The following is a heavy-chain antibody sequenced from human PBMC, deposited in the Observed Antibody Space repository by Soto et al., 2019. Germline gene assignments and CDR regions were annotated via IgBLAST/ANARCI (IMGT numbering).Heavy chain of an antibody. CDR1: GDSVSSNSAA. CDR2: TYYRSKWYN. J-gene: IGHJ6*03. Sequence: PSQTLSLTCAISGDSVSSNSAAWNWIRQSPSRGLEWLGRTYYRSKWYNDYAVSVKSRITINPDTSKNQFSLQLNSVTPEDTAVYYCARGLRWTGKVYYYYYYMDVWGKGTTVPVAS. V-gene: IGHV6-1*01. CDR3: ARGLRWTGKVYYYYYYMDV. D-gene: IGHD3-9*01.